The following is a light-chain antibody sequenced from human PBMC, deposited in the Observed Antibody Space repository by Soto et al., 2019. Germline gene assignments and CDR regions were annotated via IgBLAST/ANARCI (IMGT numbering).Light chain of an antibody. V-gene: IGKV3-15*01. CDR2: GAS. Sequence: IVMTQSPATLSVSPGERATLSCRASLSVSNNLAWYQQKPGQPPRLLIYGASTRATGIPARFSGSGSGTEFTLTISSLQSEDSAVYYCQQFNHWPTFGQGTKVEIK. CDR1: LSVSNN. J-gene: IGKJ1*01. CDR3: QQFNHWPT.